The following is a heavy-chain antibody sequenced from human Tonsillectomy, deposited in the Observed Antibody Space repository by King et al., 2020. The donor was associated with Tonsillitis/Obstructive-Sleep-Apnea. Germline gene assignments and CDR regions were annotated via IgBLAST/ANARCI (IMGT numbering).Heavy chain of an antibody. CDR3: ARSRSRIAVAGVQN. Sequence: QLVQSGGGVVQPGRSLRLSCAASGFTFSSYAMHWVRQAPGKGLEWVAVISYDGSNKYYADSVKGRFTISRDNSKNTLYLQMNSLRAEDTAVYYCARSRSRIAVAGVQNWGQGTLVTVSS. D-gene: IGHD6-19*01. V-gene: IGHV3-30*01. J-gene: IGHJ1*01. CDR1: GFTFSSYA. CDR2: ISYDGSNK.